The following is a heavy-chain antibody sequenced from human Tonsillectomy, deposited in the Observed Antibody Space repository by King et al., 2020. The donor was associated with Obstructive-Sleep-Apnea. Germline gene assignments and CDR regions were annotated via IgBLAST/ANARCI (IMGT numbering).Heavy chain of an antibody. D-gene: IGHD3-22*01. CDR1: GYTFTSYY. CDR2: INPSGGST. CDR3: ARDPRDDRSGSYYFDY. J-gene: IGHJ4*02. Sequence: QLVQSGAEVKKPGASVQVSCKASGYTFTSYYMHWVRQAPGQGLEWMGIINPSGGSTSYAQKFQGRVTMTRDTSTSTVYMELSSLRSEDTAVYYCARDPRDDRSGSYYFDYWGQGTLVTVSS. V-gene: IGHV1-46*01.